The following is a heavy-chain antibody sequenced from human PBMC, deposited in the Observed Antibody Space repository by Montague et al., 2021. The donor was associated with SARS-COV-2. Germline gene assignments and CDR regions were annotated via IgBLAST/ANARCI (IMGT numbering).Heavy chain of an antibody. CDR1: GFTFSSYA. D-gene: IGHD5-18*01. Sequence: SLRLSCAASGFTFSSYAMSWVRQAPGKGLEWVSVIYSGGSSTYYADSVKGRFTISRDNSKNTLYLQVDSLRTDDTAVYYCAREPKPVGYSYGYTFFDYWGQGTLVTVSS. CDR2: IYSGGSST. J-gene: IGHJ4*02. CDR3: AREPKPVGYSYGYTFFDY. V-gene: IGHV3-23*03.